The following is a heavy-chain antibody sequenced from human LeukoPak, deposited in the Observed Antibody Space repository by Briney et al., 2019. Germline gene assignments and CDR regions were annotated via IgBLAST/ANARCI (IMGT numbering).Heavy chain of an antibody. Sequence: SGGSLRLSCAASGFNFRTSGMHWVRQAPGKGLEWVTCIPYDGSQKHYADSVKGRFTISRDISNNTLYLQMSSLRPEDTAVYYCVKDRGGWSFDYWGPGTWVTVSS. CDR3: VKDRGGWSFDY. CDR2: IPYDGSQK. D-gene: IGHD6-19*01. J-gene: IGHJ4*02. V-gene: IGHV3-30*02. CDR1: GFNFRTSG.